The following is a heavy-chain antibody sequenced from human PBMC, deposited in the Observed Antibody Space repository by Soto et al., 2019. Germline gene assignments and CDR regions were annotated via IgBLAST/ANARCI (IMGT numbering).Heavy chain of an antibody. Sequence: SETLSLTCTASGASMSTYYWNWIRQPPGKGLEWIGYIYYSGSTNYNPSLKSRVTISVDTSKNQFSLKLSSATAADTAVYYCARRYGGNLDYWGQGTLVTVSS. CDR3: ARRYGGNLDY. CDR2: IYYSGST. CDR1: GASMSTYY. D-gene: IGHD1-1*01. J-gene: IGHJ4*02. V-gene: IGHV4-59*08.